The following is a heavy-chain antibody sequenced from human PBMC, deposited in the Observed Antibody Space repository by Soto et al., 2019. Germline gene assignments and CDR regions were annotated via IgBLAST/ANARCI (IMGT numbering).Heavy chain of an antibody. Sequence: GGSLRLSCAASGFTFTRYSMNWVRQAPGKGLEWVSSISSTTNYIYYGDSMKGRFAISRDNAKNSLYLEMNSLRAEDTAVYYCARESEDLTSNFDYWGQGTLVTVSS. J-gene: IGHJ4*02. CDR1: GFTFTRYS. V-gene: IGHV3-21*06. CDR3: ARESEDLTSNFDY. CDR2: ISSTTNYI.